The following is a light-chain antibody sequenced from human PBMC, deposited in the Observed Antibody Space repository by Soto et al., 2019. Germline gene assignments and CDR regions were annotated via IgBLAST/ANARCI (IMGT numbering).Light chain of an antibody. J-gene: IGKJ1*01. V-gene: IGKV1-5*01. CDR3: QQKT. Sequence: DIQMTQSPSTLSASVGDRVTITCRANQSISSWLAWYQQKPGKAPKLLIYDASSLESGVPSRFSGSGSGTEFTLTISSLQPDDFATYYCQQKTFGQGTKVEIK. CDR2: DAS. CDR1: QSISSW.